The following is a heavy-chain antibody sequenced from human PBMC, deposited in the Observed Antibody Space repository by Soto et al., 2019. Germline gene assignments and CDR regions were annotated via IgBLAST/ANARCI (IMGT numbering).Heavy chain of an antibody. J-gene: IGHJ4*02. CDR1: GFTFDDYA. V-gene: IGHV3-9*01. CDR2: ISWNSGSI. CDR3: AKDINLGVASGGSWGPYYFDY. Sequence: GGSLRLSCAASGFTFDDYAMHWVRQAPGKGLEWVSGISWNSGSIGYADSVKGRFTISRDNAKNSLYLQMNSLRAEDTALYYCAKDINLGVASGGSWGPYYFDYWGQGTLVTVSS. D-gene: IGHD2-15*01.